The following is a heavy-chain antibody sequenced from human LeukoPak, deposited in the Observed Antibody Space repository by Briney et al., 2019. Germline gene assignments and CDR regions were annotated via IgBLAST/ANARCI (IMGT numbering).Heavy chain of an antibody. D-gene: IGHD1-1*01. CDR1: GFTFSTYA. CDR3: AKANWVSNADAVS. Sequence: GGSLTLSCAASGFTFSTYAMSWVREAPVRGMEWVSGLRGNGDTFYADSVKGRFTLSRDDSRNTVYLQLNNLRVEDTAVYYCAKANWVSNADAVSWGQGTVVTVSS. V-gene: IGHV3-23*01. CDR2: LRGNGDT. J-gene: IGHJ4*02.